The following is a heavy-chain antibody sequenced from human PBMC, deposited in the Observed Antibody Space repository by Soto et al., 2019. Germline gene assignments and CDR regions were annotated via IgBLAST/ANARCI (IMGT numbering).Heavy chain of an antibody. CDR2: IYPGDSDT. V-gene: IGHV5-51*01. CDR1: GYSFTSYW. J-gene: IGHJ6*02. Sequence: GESLKISCKGSGYSFTSYWIGWVRQMPGKGLEWMGIIYPGDSDTRYSPSFQGQVTISADKSISTAYLQWSSLKASDTAMYYCARQPLLRYYYYGMDVWGQGTTVTVSS. CDR3: ARQPLLRYYYYGMDV. D-gene: IGHD2-21*01.